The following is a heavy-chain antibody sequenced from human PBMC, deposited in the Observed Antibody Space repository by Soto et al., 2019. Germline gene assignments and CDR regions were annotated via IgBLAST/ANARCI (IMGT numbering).Heavy chain of an antibody. V-gene: IGHV3-15*07. D-gene: IGHD3-3*01. CDR3: TTDDDYDFWSGYSHAFDY. CDR1: GFTFSNAW. CDR2: IKSKTDGGTT. J-gene: IGHJ4*02. Sequence: GGSLRLSCAASGFTFSNAWMNWVRQAPGKGLEWVGRIKSKTDGGTTDYAAPVKGRFTISRDDSKNTLYLQMNSPKTEDTAVYYCTTDDDYDFWSGYSHAFDYWGQGTLVTVSS.